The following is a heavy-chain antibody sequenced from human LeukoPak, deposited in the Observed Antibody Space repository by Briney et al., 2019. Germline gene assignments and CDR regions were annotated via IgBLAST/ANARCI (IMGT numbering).Heavy chain of an antibody. Sequence: GGSLRLSCAASGFTFSSYAMSWVRQAPGKGLEWVSAISGSGGSTYYADSVKGRFTISRDNSKSTLYLQMNSLRAEDTAIYFCAKGEVPAALALDYNYYYMDVWGQGTMVTVSS. D-gene: IGHD2-2*01. CDR1: GFTFSSYA. J-gene: IGHJ6*02. V-gene: IGHV3-23*01. CDR3: AKGEVPAALALDYNYYYMDV. CDR2: ISGSGGST.